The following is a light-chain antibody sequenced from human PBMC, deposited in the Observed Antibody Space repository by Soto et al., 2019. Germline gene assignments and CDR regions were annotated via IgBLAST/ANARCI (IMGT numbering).Light chain of an antibody. CDR2: NAS. Sequence: IGLAHAAATLSFSLVERSALPCTASQSVSSYLAWYQQKPGQAPRLLIYNASDRPTGIPDRFSGDGSGTDFTLTISRLEPEDFAVYYCHQYGSSPQTFGQGTKVDIK. CDR3: HQYGSSPQT. CDR1: QSVSSY. V-gene: IGKV3-20*01. J-gene: IGKJ1*01.